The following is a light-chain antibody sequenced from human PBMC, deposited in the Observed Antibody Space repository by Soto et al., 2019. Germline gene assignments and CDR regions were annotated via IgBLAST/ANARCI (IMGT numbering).Light chain of an antibody. V-gene: IGKV3-20*01. J-gene: IGKJ4*01. Sequence: IVLTQSPGTLSLSPGERATLSCRASQSVSSSYLAWYQQKPGQAPRLLIYGASSRATGIPDRFSGSGSGTDFTLTISRLEPVEFAVYYCQQYGSSPLTFGGGTKVEIK. CDR2: GAS. CDR1: QSVSSSY. CDR3: QQYGSSPLT.